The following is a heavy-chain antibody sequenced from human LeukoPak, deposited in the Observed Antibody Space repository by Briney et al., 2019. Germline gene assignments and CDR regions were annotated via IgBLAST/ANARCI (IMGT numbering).Heavy chain of an antibody. D-gene: IGHD6-6*01. Sequence: SETLSLTCTVSGGSISGPYWSWIRQPPGKGLEWIAYVYYSGETNYNPSLKSRAAISLDTSKNQFSLTVTSVTAADTAIYYCARHTYARPFDFWGQGTLVTVSS. CDR2: VYYSGET. CDR3: ARHTYARPFDF. CDR1: GGSISGPY. J-gene: IGHJ4*02. V-gene: IGHV4-59*08.